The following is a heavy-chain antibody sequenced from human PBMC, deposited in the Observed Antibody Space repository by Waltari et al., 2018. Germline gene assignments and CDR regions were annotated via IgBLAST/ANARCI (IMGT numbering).Heavy chain of an antibody. Sequence: QLQLQESGPGLAKPSETLSLTCTVSGGSISSSSYHWGWIRQPPGKGLEWIGSIYYSGSTYYNPSLKSRVTISVDTSKNQFSLKLSSVTAADTAVYYCARHNPLRNYDLLGFDPWGQGTLVTVSS. CDR3: ARHNPLRNYDLLGFDP. CDR1: GGSISSSSYH. D-gene: IGHD3-3*01. V-gene: IGHV4-39*01. J-gene: IGHJ5*02. CDR2: IYYSGST.